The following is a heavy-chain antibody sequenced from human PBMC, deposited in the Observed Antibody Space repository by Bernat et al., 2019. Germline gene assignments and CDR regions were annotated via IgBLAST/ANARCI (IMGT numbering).Heavy chain of an antibody. CDR3: TTGTITIFGVVINHYGMDV. V-gene: IGHV3-72*01. CDR1: GLTFSDHY. Sequence: EVQLVESGGGLVQPGGSLRLSCAASGLTFSDHYMDWVRQAPGKGLEWVGRIRNKANSYTTEYAASVKGRFIISRDDSKNTLYLQMNSLKTEDTAVYYCTTGTITIFGVVINHYGMDVWGQGTTVTVSS. D-gene: IGHD3-3*01. J-gene: IGHJ6*02. CDR2: IRNKANSYTT.